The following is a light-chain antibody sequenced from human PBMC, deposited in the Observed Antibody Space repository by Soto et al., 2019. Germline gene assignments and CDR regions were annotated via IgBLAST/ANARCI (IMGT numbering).Light chain of an antibody. CDR1: QSIRRS. V-gene: IGKV1-39*01. CDR3: QQSFNSPRT. J-gene: IGKJ1*01. Sequence: DVQMTQSPSSLSASVVDIVTITFRASQSIRRSLNWYQQKTGKAPKLLIYAASSLKSGVPSRFSGTGSGTDFTLTISSLQPEDFAIYYCQQSFNSPRTFGQGTKVDI. CDR2: AAS.